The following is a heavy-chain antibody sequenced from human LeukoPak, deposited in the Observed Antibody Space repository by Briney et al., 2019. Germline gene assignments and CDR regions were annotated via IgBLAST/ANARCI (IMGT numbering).Heavy chain of an antibody. CDR3: TTVPVWGSYRYDY. V-gene: IGHV3-15*01. CDR2: IKSKSDGGTT. D-gene: IGHD3-16*02. J-gene: IGHJ4*02. Sequence: GGSLRLSCAASGFTFSNAWMSWVRQAPGKGLEWVGRIKSKSDGGTTDYAAPVKGRFTISRDDSKNTLYLQMNSLKTEDTAVYYCTTVPVWGSYRYDYWGQGTLVTVSS. CDR1: GFTFSNAW.